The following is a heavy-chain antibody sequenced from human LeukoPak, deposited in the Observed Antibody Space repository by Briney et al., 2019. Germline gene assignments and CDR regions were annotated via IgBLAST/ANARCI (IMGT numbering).Heavy chain of an antibody. D-gene: IGHD2-21*02. V-gene: IGHV3-7*03. Sequence: GGSLRLSCAASEFTFGSYWMTWVRQAPGKGLEWVANINRDGSKNHFGDSVKGRFTISRDNAKNFLYLQMNSLRAEDTAVYFCARDSSPYCGDDCYFDAFDLWGQGTMVTVSS. CDR1: EFTFGSYW. CDR2: INRDGSKN. CDR3: ARDSSPYCGDDCYFDAFDL. J-gene: IGHJ3*01.